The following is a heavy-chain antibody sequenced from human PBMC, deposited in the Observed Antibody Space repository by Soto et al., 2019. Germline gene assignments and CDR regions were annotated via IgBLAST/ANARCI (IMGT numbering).Heavy chain of an antibody. J-gene: IGHJ6*02. Sequence: WGSLTLSCAASGFPFSSYEMNWVRQAPGKGLEWVSYISSSGSTIYYADTVKGRFTISRENAENSLYLQMNSLRAEETAVYYCARDWYYGSGTRRFNYYYYCMDVWGQGTTVTVSS. CDR3: ARDWYYGSGTRRFNYYYYCMDV. CDR1: GFPFSSYE. V-gene: IGHV3-48*03. D-gene: IGHD3-10*01. CDR2: ISSSGSTI.